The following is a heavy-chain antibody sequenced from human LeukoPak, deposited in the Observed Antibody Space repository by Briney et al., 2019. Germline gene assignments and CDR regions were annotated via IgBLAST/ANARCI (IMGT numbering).Heavy chain of an antibody. CDR3: AKDHSDYPSFFDY. J-gene: IGHJ4*02. D-gene: IGHD5-12*01. V-gene: IGHV3-23*01. CDR1: GFTFSNSA. Sequence: GGSLRLSCAASGFTFSNSAMSWVRQAPGKGLESVAAISDSGRSTYYADSVKGRFTISRDNSKNTLYLQMSSLRAEDTAVYYCAKDHSDYPSFFDYWGQGTLVTVSS. CDR2: ISDSGRST.